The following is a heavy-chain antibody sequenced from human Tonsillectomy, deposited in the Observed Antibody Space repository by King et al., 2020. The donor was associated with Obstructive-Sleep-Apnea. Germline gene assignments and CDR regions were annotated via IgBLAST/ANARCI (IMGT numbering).Heavy chain of an antibody. CDR3: AKDGRIAAAGTGPYFDY. CDR1: GFTFDDYA. CDR2: ITWNSGSI. J-gene: IGHJ4*02. V-gene: IGHV3-9*01. D-gene: IGHD6-13*01. Sequence: QLVQSGGGLIQPGRSLRLSCAASGFTFDDYAMHWVRQAPGKGLEWVSGITWNSGSIGYADSVKGRFTISSDNAKNSLYLQMNTLRAEDTALYFCAKDGRIAAAGTGPYFDYWGQGALVTVSS.